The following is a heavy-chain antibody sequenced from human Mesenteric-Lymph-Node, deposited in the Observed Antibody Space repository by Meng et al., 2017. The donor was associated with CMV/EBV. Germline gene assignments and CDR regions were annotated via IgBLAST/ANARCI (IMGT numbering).Heavy chain of an antibody. J-gene: IGHJ4*02. CDR1: GFTFSDHY. V-gene: IGHV3-72*01. Sequence: GESLKISCAASGFTFSDHYMDWVRQAPGKGLEWVGRTRNKANSYTTEYAASVKGRFTISRDDSKNSLYLQMNSLKTEDTAVYYCARVGHQLPPYFDYWGQGTLVTVSS. D-gene: IGHD2-2*01. CDR2: TRNKANSYTT. CDR3: ARVGHQLPPYFDY.